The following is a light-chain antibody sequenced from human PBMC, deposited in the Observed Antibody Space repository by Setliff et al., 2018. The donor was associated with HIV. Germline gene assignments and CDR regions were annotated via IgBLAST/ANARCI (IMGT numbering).Light chain of an antibody. J-gene: IGLJ1*01. CDR2: EVN. Sequence: QSVLTQPASVCGSPGQSITISCTGTSSDVGSHNRVSWYQQPPGTAPKLMIYEVNNRPSGVPDRFSGSKSGNTASLTISGLQAEDEADYYCSSYTSISTYVFGTGTKGTVL. CDR3: SSYTSISTYV. V-gene: IGLV2-18*02. CDR1: SSDVGSHNR.